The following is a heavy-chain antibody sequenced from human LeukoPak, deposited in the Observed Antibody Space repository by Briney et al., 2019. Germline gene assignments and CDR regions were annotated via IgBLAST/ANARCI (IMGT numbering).Heavy chain of an antibody. D-gene: IGHD5-18*01. J-gene: IGHJ5*02. CDR3: VRTDVDTAMGNNWFDP. CDR1: GGSISSSSYY. CDR2: IYYSGST. Sequence: SETLSLTCTVSGGSISSSSYYWGWIRQPPGKGLEWIGSIYYSGSTYYNPSLTSRVTISVDTSKNQFSLKLSSVTAADTAVYYCVRTDVDTAMGNNWFDPWGQGTLVTVSS. V-gene: IGHV4-39*01.